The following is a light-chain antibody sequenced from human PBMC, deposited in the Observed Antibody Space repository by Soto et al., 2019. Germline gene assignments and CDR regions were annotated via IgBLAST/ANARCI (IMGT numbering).Light chain of an antibody. Sequence: QSVLTQPRSVSGSPGQSVIISCTGTSSDVGGYNYVSWYQQHPGKAPKLMIYDVSKRPSGVPDRFSGSKSGNTASLTISGLQAEDEADYYCCSYAGSYKKVFGTGTKVTVL. V-gene: IGLV2-11*01. J-gene: IGLJ1*01. CDR3: CSYAGSYKKV. CDR2: DVS. CDR1: SSDVGGYNY.